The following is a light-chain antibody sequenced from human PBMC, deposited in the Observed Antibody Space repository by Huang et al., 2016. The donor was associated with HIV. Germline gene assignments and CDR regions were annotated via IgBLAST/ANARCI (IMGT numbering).Light chain of an antibody. CDR2: GAS. CDR3: QQFGSSPPYS. CDR1: QTVTNNY. V-gene: IGKV3-20*01. Sequence: IVLTQSPDTLSLSPGERATLSCSASQTVTNNYLAWYQQRPGQATRLLIYGASTRANGIPDRFRGSGSGTDVTLTISRLEPKDFVVYYCQQFGSSPPYSFGQGTKLEIK. J-gene: IGKJ2*03.